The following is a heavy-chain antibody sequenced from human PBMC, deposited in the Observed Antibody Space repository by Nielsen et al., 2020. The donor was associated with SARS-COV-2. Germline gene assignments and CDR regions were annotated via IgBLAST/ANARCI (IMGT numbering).Heavy chain of an antibody. V-gene: IGHV3-11*05. CDR2: ISNTGYT. J-gene: IGHJ4*02. CDR1: GFSFSDYY. CDR3: AREGRKLPLDY. D-gene: IGHD5-24*01. Sequence: GRSLRLSCAASGFSFSDYYMSWIRQAPGKGLEWVSYISNTGYTNYADSVRGRFTISRDNAKNSVYLQMNSLRAEDTAVYYCAREGRKLPLDYWGQGTLVTVSS.